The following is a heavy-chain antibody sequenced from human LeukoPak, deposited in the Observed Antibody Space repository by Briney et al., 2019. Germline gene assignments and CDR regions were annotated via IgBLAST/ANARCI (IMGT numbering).Heavy chain of an antibody. V-gene: IGHV3-23*01. CDR1: GFTFSSYA. D-gene: IGHD3-22*01. J-gene: IGHJ4*02. Sequence: PGGSLRLSCAASGFTFSSYAMSWVRQAPGKGLEWVSAISGSGGSTYYADSVKGRFTISRDNSKNTLYLQMNSLRAEDTAVYYRAKSYDSSGYYWGPPDYWGQGTLVNVSS. CDR2: ISGSGGST. CDR3: AKSYDSSGYYWGPPDY.